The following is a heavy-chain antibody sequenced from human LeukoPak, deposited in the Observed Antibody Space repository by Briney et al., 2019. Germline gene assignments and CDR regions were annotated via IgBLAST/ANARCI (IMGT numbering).Heavy chain of an antibody. V-gene: IGHV3-23*01. CDR3: AKGWGSTGSPSFDD. J-gene: IGHJ4*02. D-gene: IGHD3-16*01. Sequence: ESGGSLRLSCAASGFTFSTYAMTWVRQAPGKGLEWVSMITGSGATTYFADSVKGRFTMSRDNSKDTLYLQMNSLGVEATAVYYCAKGWGSTGSPSFDDWGQGTLVTVSS. CDR1: GFTFSTYA. CDR2: ITGSGATT.